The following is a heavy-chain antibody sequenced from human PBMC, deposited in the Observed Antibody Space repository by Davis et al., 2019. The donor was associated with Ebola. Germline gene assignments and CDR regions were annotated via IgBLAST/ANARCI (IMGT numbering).Heavy chain of an antibody. CDR2: ISSSSSYT. Sequence: GGSLRLSCAASGFTFSSYSMNWVRQAPGKGLEWVSYISSSSSYTNYADSVKGRFTISRDNAKNSLYLQMNSLRAEDTAVYYCARGEDIVLMVYGGGMDVWGQGTTVTVSS. CDR3: ARGEDIVLMVYGGGMDV. V-gene: IGHV3-21*05. CDR1: GFTFSSYS. J-gene: IGHJ6*02. D-gene: IGHD2-8*01.